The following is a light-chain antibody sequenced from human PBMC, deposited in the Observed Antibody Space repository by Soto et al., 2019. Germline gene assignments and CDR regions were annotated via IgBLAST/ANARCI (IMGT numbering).Light chain of an antibody. J-gene: IGKJ4*01. Sequence: DIQLTQSPSSLSASVGDRVTITCQASQDINRYLNWYQQKPGKAPKLLIYDASILQAGVTSRFSGSESETSFTSSNSSLQTEDIATYYCQQYDDDIRNFGGGTEVEI. CDR1: QDINRY. CDR2: DAS. V-gene: IGKV1-33*01. CDR3: QQYDDDIRN.